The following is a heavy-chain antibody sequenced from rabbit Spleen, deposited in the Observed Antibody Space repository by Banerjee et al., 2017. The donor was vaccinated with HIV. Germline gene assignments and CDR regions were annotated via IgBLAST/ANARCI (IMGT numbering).Heavy chain of an antibody. CDR2: IDPLFGIT. D-gene: IGHD8-1*01. V-gene: IGHV1S7*01. CDR1: GFTISSNY. J-gene: IGHJ3*01. Sequence: QLKESGGGLVQPGGSLKLSCKASGFTISSNYWMNWVRQAPGKGLEWIGYIDPLFGITYYANWVNGRFSISRENAQNTVFLQMTSLTAADTATYFCARDGTGGSYFALWGQGTLVTVS. CDR3: ARDGTGGSYFAL.